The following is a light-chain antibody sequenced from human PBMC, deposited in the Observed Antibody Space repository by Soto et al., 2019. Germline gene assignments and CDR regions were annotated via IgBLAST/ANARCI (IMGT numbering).Light chain of an antibody. CDR1: QSISSW. J-gene: IGKJ1*01. CDR3: QQFKDYLWT. V-gene: IGKV1-5*01. Sequence: DTPTSQSPSTVSASVGDRDTIPCRASQSISSWLAWYQQKPGKAPKLLIYDASSLESGVPSRFSGSGSGTEFTLIISSLQPDDFATYYCQQFKDYLWTFGQGTKVDVK. CDR2: DAS.